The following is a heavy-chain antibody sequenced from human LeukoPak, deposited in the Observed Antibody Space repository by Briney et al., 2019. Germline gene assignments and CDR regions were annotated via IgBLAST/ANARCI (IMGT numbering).Heavy chain of an antibody. CDR3: AKETRDSSGYYYPDY. CDR1: GFTFSSYW. J-gene: IGHJ4*02. Sequence: GGSLRLSCAASGFTFSSYWMHWVRQAPGKGLVWVSRINSDGSSTSYADSVKGRFTISRDNSKNTLYLQMNSLRAEDTAVYYCAKETRDSSGYYYPDYWGQGTLVTVSS. D-gene: IGHD3-22*01. V-gene: IGHV3-74*01. CDR2: INSDGSST.